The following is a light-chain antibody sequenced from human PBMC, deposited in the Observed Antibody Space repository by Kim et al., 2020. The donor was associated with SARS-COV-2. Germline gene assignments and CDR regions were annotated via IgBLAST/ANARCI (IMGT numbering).Light chain of an antibody. CDR1: QQIYTY. CDR2: RAS. CDR3: QQYLNWPLT. Sequence: VSPGERATLSCRASQQIYTYLAWYQQKPGQAPRRLISRASTRATGVPARFSGSGSGTDFTLTIISLQSEDFAVYYCQQYLNWPLTFGQGTKVDIK. V-gene: IGKV3-15*01. J-gene: IGKJ1*01.